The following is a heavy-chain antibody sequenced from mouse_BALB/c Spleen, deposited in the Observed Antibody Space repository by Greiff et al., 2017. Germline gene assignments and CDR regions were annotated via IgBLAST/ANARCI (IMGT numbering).Heavy chain of an antibody. D-gene: IGHD2-2*01. CDR3: ARGRGYDYAMDY. CDR2: IDPANGNT. Sequence: EVQLQQSGAELVKPGASVKLSCTASGFNIKDTYMHWVKQRPEQGLEWIGRIDPANGNTKYDPKFQGKATITADTSSNTAYLQLSSLTSEDTAVYYCARGRGYDYAMDYWGQGTSVTVSS. J-gene: IGHJ4*01. V-gene: IGHV14-3*02. CDR1: GFNIKDTY.